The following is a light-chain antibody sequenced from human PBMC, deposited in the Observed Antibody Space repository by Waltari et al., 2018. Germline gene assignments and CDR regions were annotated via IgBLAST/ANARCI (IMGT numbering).Light chain of an antibody. CDR3: QQFINYPLT. V-gene: IGKV1D-13*01. CDR2: DAS. J-gene: IGKJ3*01. CDR1: QDIASA. Sequence: AIQLPQSPCSLSASVGHRITITCRASQDIASALAWYVQKPGKAPQLLIYDASTLESGVPSRFSGSGSGTDFTLSISGLQPEDFATYYCQQFINYPLTFGPGTTVDIK.